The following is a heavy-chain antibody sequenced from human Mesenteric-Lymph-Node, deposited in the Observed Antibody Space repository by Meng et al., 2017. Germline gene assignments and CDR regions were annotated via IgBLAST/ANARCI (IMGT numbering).Heavy chain of an antibody. CDR3: ARETSRRDYYDSSGLLPDAFDI. Sequence: SETLSLTCAVYGGSFSGYYWTWVRQPPGKGLEWIGEIKHNGGTKYNPSLKSRVAISVDTSNNQFSLKLSSVTAADTAVYYCARETSRRDYYDSSGLLPDAFDIWGQGTMVTVSS. CDR1: GGSFSGYY. J-gene: IGHJ3*02. V-gene: IGHV4-34*01. D-gene: IGHD3-22*01. CDR2: IKHNGGT.